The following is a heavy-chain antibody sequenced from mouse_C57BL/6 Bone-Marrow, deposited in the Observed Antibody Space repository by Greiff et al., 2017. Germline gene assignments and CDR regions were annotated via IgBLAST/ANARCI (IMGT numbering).Heavy chain of an antibody. CDR3: ARSDYGNYEAY. V-gene: IGHV1-55*01. Sequence: VQLQQSGAELVKPGASVKMSCKASGYTFTSYWITWVKQRPGQGLEWIGDIYPGSGSTNYKEKFKSKATLTVDTSSSTAYMPLSSLTSEDSAVYDCARSDYGNYEAYWGQGTLVTVSA. D-gene: IGHD2-1*01. CDR2: IYPGSGST. CDR1: GYTFTSYW. J-gene: IGHJ3*01.